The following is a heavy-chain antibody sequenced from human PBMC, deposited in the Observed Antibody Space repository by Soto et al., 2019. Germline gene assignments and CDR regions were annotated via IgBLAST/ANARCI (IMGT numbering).Heavy chain of an antibody. CDR2: IYSGGST. CDR3: ARDSFGPGTDYYYYGMDV. V-gene: IGHV3-53*01. J-gene: IGHJ6*02. CDR1: GFTVSSNY. Sequence: RRLSCAASGFTVSSNYMSWVRQAPGKGLEWVSVIYSGGSTYYADSVKGRFTISRDNSKNTLYLQMNSLRAEDTAVYYCARDSFGPGTDYYYYGMDVWGQGTTVTV. D-gene: IGHD6-13*01.